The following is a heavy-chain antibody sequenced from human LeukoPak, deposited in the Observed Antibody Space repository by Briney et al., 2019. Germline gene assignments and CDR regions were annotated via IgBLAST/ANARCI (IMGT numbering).Heavy chain of an antibody. J-gene: IGHJ3*02. V-gene: IGHV5-51*01. D-gene: IGHD1-7*01. Sequence: GASLQISCKGSGSIFIDYWIGWVRQMPGKGLEWMGINYPRDSDTIYSPSFQGQVTISADKSISTAYLQWSSLKASDTAMYYCARQNWNYHWGAFDIWGQGTMVTVSS. CDR3: ARQNWNYHWGAFDI. CDR2: NYPRDSDT. CDR1: GSIFIDYW.